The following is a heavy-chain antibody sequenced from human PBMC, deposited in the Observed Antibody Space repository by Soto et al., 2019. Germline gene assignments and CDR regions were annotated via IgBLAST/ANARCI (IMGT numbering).Heavy chain of an antibody. D-gene: IGHD3-10*01. V-gene: IGHV3-30*03. Sequence: QVQLVESGGGVVQPGRSLRLSCAASGFPFTTYGMHWVREGPDKGLEWVAVISYDGSNKFYADSVKGRFTISRDNSKNTLYLQMNSLRPEDTALYYCVGGQYYFDYRGQGNLVIVS. J-gene: IGHJ4*02. CDR1: GFPFTTYG. CDR3: VGGQYYFDY. CDR2: ISYDGSNK.